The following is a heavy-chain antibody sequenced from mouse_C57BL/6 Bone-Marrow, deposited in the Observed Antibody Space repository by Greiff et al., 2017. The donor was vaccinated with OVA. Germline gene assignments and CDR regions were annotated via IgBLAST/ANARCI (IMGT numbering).Heavy chain of an antibody. J-gene: IGHJ4*01. CDR3: ARLGRNYYAMDY. D-gene: IGHD4-1*01. CDR2: INSDGGST. Sequence: EVKVVESGGGLVQPGESLKLSCESTEYEFPSHDMSWVRKTPEKRLELVAAINSDGGSTYYPDTMERRFIISRDNTKKTLYLQMSSLRAEDTALYYCARLGRNYYAMDYWGQGTSVTVSA. CDR1: EYEFPSHD. V-gene: IGHV5-2*01.